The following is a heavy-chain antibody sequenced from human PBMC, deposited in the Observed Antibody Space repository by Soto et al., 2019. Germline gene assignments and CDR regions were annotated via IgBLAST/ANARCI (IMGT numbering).Heavy chain of an antibody. D-gene: IGHD5-18*01. V-gene: IGHV5-10-1*03. J-gene: IGHJ4*02. Sequence: EVQLVQSGAEVKKPGESLRISCKGSGYNFTSYRINWVRQMPGKGLEWMGRIDPGDSETSYSPSFQGHATISADKSTSTAYLQWSSLKASDTAMYYCARPRGDIHGHWAFDYWGQGTLVTVSS. CDR1: GYNFTSYR. CDR2: IDPGDSET. CDR3: ARPRGDIHGHWAFDY.